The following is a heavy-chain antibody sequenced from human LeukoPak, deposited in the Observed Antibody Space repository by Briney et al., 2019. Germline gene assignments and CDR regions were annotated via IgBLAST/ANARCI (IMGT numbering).Heavy chain of an antibody. Sequence: GGSLRLSCAASGFTFSSYSMNWVRQAPGKGLEWVSYISSSGSTIYYADSVKGRFTISRDNAKNSLYLQMNSLRAEDTAVYYCARGGRSGRIGYYFDYWGQGTLVTVSS. J-gene: IGHJ4*02. CDR3: ARGGRSGRIGYYFDY. V-gene: IGHV3-48*04. CDR1: GFTFSSYS. CDR2: ISSSGSTI. D-gene: IGHD6-19*01.